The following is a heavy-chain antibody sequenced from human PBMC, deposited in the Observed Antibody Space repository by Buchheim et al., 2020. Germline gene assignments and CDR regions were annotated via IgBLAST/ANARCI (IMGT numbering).Heavy chain of an antibody. V-gene: IGHV3-9*01. CDR3: AKALYGDYGGGFDS. CDR1: GFSFGDYD. CDR2: VSWNSGVI. J-gene: IGHJ4*02. D-gene: IGHD4-17*01. Sequence: EVQLVESGGALVQPGRSLRLSCAASGFSFGDYDIHWVRQAPGKGLEWVSGVSWNSGVIEYADSVRGRFTVSRDNAQNSLYLEMDSLRPEDTALYYCAKALYGDYGGGFDSWGQGT.